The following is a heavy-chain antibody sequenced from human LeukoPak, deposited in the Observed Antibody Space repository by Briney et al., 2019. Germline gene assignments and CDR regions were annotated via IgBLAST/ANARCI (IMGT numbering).Heavy chain of an antibody. D-gene: IGHD3-22*01. J-gene: IGHJ4*02. CDR1: GYTLTELS. CDR3: AIGSYYYDSSGYYYFY. Sequence: ASVKVSCKISGYTLTELSMHWVRQAPGKGLEWMGGFDPEDGETIYAQKFQGRVTMTEDTSTDTAYMELSSLRSEDTAVYYCAIGSYYYDSSGYYYFYWGQGTLVTVSS. V-gene: IGHV1-24*01. CDR2: FDPEDGET.